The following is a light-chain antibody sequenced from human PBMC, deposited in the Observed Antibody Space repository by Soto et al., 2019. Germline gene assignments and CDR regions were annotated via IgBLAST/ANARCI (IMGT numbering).Light chain of an antibody. CDR1: QDIRSD. Sequence: AIQVTQSPSSLSSSVGDRVTITCRASQDIRSDLGWYQQRPGKAPQLLIFATSSLQSGVPSRFSGSGSGTDFTLTITSLQPEDFATYHCLQDNKYPLTFGGGTKVDIK. J-gene: IGKJ4*01. CDR2: ATS. V-gene: IGKV1-6*01. CDR3: LQDNKYPLT.